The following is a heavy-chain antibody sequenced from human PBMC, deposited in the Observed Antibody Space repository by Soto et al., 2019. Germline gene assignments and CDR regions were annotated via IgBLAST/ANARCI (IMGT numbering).Heavy chain of an antibody. CDR1: GFTFSSYA. V-gene: IGHV3-23*01. D-gene: IGHD3-22*01. CDR2: ISGSGGST. Sequence: PGGSLRLSCAASGFTFSSYAMSWVRQAPGKGLEWVSAISGSGGSTYYADSVKGRFTISRDNSKNTLYLQMNSLRAEDTAVYYCAKPYYYDSSGYYWEYYFDYWGQGTLVTVSS. CDR3: AKPYYYDSSGYYWEYYFDY. J-gene: IGHJ4*02.